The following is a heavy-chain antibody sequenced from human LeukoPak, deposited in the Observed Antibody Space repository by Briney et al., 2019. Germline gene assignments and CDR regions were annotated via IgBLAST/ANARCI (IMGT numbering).Heavy chain of an antibody. Sequence: SETLSLTCTVSGGSISSYYWSWIRQPPGKGLEWIGYIYYSGSTNYNPSLKSRVTISVDTSKNQFSLKLSSVTAADTAVYYCARAYYYDSSGYYYPLMAGYYMDVWGKGTTVTVSS. D-gene: IGHD3-22*01. J-gene: IGHJ6*03. CDR1: GGSISSYY. CDR2: IYYSGST. CDR3: ARAYYYDSSGYYYPLMAGYYMDV. V-gene: IGHV4-59*01.